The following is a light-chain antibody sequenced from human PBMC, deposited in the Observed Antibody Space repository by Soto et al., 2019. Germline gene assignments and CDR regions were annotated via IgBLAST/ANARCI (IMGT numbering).Light chain of an antibody. CDR3: HQSYNFPRT. CDR2: AAS. V-gene: IGKV1-39*01. Sequence: DIQMTQSPSSLPASVGDRVTITCRASQSINSELNWYQQKPGQAPKFLIYAASILQRGVPSRFSGSGSGRDFSLTISRLQPDDFAAYYCHQSYNFPRTFGQGTKVEIK. CDR1: QSINSE. J-gene: IGKJ1*01.